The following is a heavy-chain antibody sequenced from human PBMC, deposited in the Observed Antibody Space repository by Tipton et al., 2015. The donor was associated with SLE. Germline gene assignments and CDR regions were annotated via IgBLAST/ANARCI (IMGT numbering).Heavy chain of an antibody. CDR1: GGSVSSGSYY. CDR2: IYYSGST. D-gene: IGHD1-1*01. CDR3: ARASERIGHFDY. Sequence: GLVKPSQTLSLTCTVSGGSVSSGSYYWAWIRQPPGKGPEWIGTIYYSGSTYYYPSLKSRVTLSLDTSKNQFSLELSSVTAADTAVYYCARASERIGHFDYWGRGTLVTVSS. V-gene: IGHV4-39*07. J-gene: IGHJ4*02.